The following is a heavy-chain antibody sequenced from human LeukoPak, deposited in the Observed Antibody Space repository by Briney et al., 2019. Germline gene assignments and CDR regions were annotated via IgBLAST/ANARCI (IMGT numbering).Heavy chain of an antibody. V-gene: IGHV3-20*04. Sequence: GGSLRLSCAASGFTFDDYGMSWVRQAPGKGLEWVSGINWNGGSTGYADSVKGRFTISRDNAKNSLYLQMNSLRAVDTALYYCARWYYDSSGRTLYYFDYWGQGTLVTVSS. CDR3: ARWYYDSSGRTLYYFDY. CDR2: INWNGGST. J-gene: IGHJ4*02. D-gene: IGHD3-22*01. CDR1: GFTFDDYG.